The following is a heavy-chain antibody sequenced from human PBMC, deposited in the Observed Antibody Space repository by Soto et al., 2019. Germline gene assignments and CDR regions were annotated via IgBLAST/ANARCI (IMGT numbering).Heavy chain of an antibody. V-gene: IGHV1-18*01. J-gene: IGHJ6*02. D-gene: IGHD3-3*01. CDR2: ISAYNGNT. Sequence: QVQLVQSGAEVKKPGASVKVSCKASGYTFTSYGISWVRQAPGQGLEWMGWISAYNGNTNYAQKLQGRVTMTTDTSXXTAYMELRSLRSDDTAVYSCARDRTIFGHGWGMDVWGQGTTVTVSS. CDR3: ARDRTIFGHGWGMDV. CDR1: GYTFTSYG.